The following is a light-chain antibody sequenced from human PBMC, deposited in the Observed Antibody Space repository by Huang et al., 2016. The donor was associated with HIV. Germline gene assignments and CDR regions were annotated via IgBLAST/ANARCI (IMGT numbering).Light chain of an antibody. V-gene: IGKV1-6*01. J-gene: IGKJ1*01. CDR1: QGVRGD. Sequence: AVQMTQSPSSLSASVGDRITITCRASQGVRGDFGWYQQKPGKAPKLLIYGTSTLQSGVPSSFSGRGSGTHYTLSINSLQPEDFATYYCLQAATYPWTFGQGTKVEIK. CDR3: LQAATYPWT. CDR2: GTS.